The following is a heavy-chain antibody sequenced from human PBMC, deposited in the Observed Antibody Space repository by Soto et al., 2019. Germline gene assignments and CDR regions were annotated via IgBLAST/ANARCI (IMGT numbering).Heavy chain of an antibody. V-gene: IGHV1-18*01. Sequence: GASVKVSCKASGYTFTSYGISWVRQAPGQGLEWMGWISAYNGNTNYAQKLQGRVTMTTDTSTSTAYMELRSLRSDDTAVYYCAREGSGSYDYYYYGLDVWGQGTTVTVSS. CDR2: ISAYNGNT. D-gene: IGHD1-26*01. CDR3: AREGSGSYDYYYYGLDV. CDR1: GYTFTSYG. J-gene: IGHJ6*02.